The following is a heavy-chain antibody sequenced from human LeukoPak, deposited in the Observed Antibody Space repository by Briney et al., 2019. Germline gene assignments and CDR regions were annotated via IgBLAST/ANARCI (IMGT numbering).Heavy chain of an antibody. J-gene: IGHJ6*03. CDR2: IYYSGST. V-gene: IGHV4-39*07. D-gene: IGHD3-3*01. CDR3: ARDPEVFTIFGVVPSYYMDV. CDR1: GGSISSSSYY. Sequence: PSETLSLTCTVAGGSISSSSYYWGWIRQPPGKGLEWIGSIYYSGSTYYNPSLKSRVTIPVDTSKNQFSLKLSSVTAADTAVYYCARDPEVFTIFGVVPSYYMDVWGKGTTVTVSS.